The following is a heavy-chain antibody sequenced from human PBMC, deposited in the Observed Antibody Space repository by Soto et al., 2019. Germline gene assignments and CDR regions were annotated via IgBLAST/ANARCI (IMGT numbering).Heavy chain of an antibody. CDR2: IYYSGST. CDR3: ARDHLNYYDSSGSFDI. V-gene: IGHV4-31*03. CDR1: GGSISSGGYY. J-gene: IGHJ3*02. Sequence: SETLSLTCTVSGGSISSGGYYWSWIRQHPGKGLEWIGYIYYSGSTYYNPSLKSRVTISVDTSKNQFSLKLSSVTAADTAVYYCARDHLNYYDSSGSFDIWGQGTMVTVSS. D-gene: IGHD3-22*01.